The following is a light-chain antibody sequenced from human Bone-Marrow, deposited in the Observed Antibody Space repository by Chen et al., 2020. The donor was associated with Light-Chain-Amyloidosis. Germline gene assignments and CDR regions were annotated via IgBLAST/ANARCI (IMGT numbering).Light chain of an antibody. J-gene: IGKJ3*01. CDR2: LGS. V-gene: IGKV2-28*01. Sequence: DIVMTQSPLSLPVTPGEPASISCRSSQSLLHFNGYNYLDWYLQKPGQSPQLLIYLGSNRASGVPDRFSGSGSGTDFTLKISRVEAEDVGVYYCMQALQTSFTFGPGTKVDF. CDR1: QSLLHFNGYNY. CDR3: MQALQTSFT.